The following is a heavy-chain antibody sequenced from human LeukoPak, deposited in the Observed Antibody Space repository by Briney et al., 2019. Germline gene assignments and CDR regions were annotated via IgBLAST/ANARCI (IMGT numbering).Heavy chain of an antibody. D-gene: IGHD3-10*01. J-gene: IGHJ5*02. CDR1: GGTFSSYA. CDR2: IIPIYGTA. Sequence: SVKVSCKASGGTFSSYAISWVRQAPGQGLEWMGGIIPIYGTANYAQKFQGRVTITADESTSTAYMELSSLRSEDTAVYYCARGYRWFGPTGGFDPWGQGTLVTVSS. CDR3: ARGYRWFGPTGGFDP. V-gene: IGHV1-69*13.